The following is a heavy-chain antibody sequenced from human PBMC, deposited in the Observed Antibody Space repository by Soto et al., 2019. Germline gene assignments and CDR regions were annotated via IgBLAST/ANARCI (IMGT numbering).Heavy chain of an antibody. CDR1: GFIFSGYA. Sequence: GGSLRLSCAASGFIFSGYAMSWVRQAPGEGLEWVAGITANGGSKYYADSVKDRFTISRDKSNNTPYLQMNSLRAEDTAIYYCAKDRGCSGGTCYYFDFWGLGTLVTVSS. CDR2: ITANGGSK. V-gene: IGHV3-23*01. D-gene: IGHD2-15*01. CDR3: AKDRGCSGGTCYYFDF. J-gene: IGHJ4*02.